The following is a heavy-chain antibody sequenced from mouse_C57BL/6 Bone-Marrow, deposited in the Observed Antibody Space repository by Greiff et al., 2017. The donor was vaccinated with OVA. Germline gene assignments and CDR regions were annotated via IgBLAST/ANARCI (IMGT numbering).Heavy chain of an antibody. CDR2: IHPNSGST. Sequence: QVQLQQPGAELVKPGASVKLSCKASGYTFTSYWMHWVKQRPGQGLEWIGMIHPNSGSTNYNEKFKSKATLTVDKSSSTAYMQLSSLTSEDSAVYYCASRRPYEDYFDYWGQGTTLTVSS. CDR3: ASRRPYEDYFDY. CDR1: GYTFTSYW. D-gene: IGHD2-14*01. J-gene: IGHJ2*01. V-gene: IGHV1-64*01.